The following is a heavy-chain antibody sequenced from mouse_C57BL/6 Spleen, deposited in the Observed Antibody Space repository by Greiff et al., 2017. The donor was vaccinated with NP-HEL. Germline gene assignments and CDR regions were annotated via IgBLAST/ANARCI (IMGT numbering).Heavy chain of an antibody. Sequence: QVQLKESGPGLVKPGASVKLSCKASGYTFTSYDINWVKQRPGQGLEWIGWIYPRDGSTKYNEKFKGKATLTVDTSSRTAYMELHSLTSEDSAVYFCTRPPYYDGSSGWYFDVWGTGTTVTVSS. D-gene: IGHD1-1*01. J-gene: IGHJ1*03. CDR3: TRPPYYDGSSGWYFDV. V-gene: IGHV1-85*01. CDR1: GYTFTSYD. CDR2: IYPRDGST.